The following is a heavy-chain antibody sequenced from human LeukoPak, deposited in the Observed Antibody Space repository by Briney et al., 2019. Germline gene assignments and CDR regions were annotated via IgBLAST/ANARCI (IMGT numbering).Heavy chain of an antibody. J-gene: IGHJ6*03. CDR2: IIPIFGTA. CDR1: GGSFSKYT. V-gene: IGHV1-69*05. Sequence: SVKVSCKASGGSFSKYTISWVRQAPGQGLEWMGRIIPIFGTANYAQKFQGRVTITTDESTSTAYMELSSLRSEDTAVYYCARVSMIVNTRYYYYYMDVWGKGTTVTVSS. D-gene: IGHD3-22*01. CDR3: ARVSMIVNTRYYYYYMDV.